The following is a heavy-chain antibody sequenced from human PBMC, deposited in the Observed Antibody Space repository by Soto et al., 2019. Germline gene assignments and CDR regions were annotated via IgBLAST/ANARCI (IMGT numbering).Heavy chain of an antibody. CDR2: ISAYNGNT. Sequence: VQQAPGQGLEWMGWISAYNGNTNYAQKLQGRVTMTTDTSTSTAYMELRSLRSDDTAVYYCARDRSYNDFLFQAEDGIRDL. CDR3: ARDRSYNDFLFQAEDGIRDL. V-gene: IGHV1-18*01. D-gene: IGHD3-3*01. J-gene: IGHJ2*01.